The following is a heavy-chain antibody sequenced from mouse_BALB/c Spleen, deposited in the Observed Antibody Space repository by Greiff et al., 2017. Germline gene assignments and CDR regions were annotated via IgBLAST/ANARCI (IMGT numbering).Heavy chain of an antibody. D-gene: IGHD2-1*01. CDR3: ARVIYYGNYEYYFDY. CDR1: GYTFTDYN. J-gene: IGHJ2*01. Sequence: EVQLQQSGPELVKPGASVKISCKASGYTFTDYNMHWVKQSHGKSLEWIGYIYPYNGGTGYNQKFKSKATLTVDNSSSTAYMELRSLTSEDSAVYYCARVIYYGNYEYYFDYWGQGTTLTVSS. CDR2: IYPYNGGT. V-gene: IGHV1S29*02.